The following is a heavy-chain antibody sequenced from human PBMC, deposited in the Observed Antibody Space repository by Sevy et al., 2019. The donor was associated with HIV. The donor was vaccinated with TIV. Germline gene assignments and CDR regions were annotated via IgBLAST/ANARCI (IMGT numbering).Heavy chain of an antibody. J-gene: IGHJ5*02. V-gene: IGHV3-30*18. CDR3: AKGREWLYENWFDP. Sequence: GESLKISCAASGFTFSNYGMHWVRQAPGKGLEWVAVISYDGSNKYYADSVKGRFTISRDNSKNTLYLQMNSLRAEDTAVYYCAKGREWLYENWFDPWGQGTLVTVSS. CDR1: GFTFSNYG. CDR2: ISYDGSNK. D-gene: IGHD3-3*01.